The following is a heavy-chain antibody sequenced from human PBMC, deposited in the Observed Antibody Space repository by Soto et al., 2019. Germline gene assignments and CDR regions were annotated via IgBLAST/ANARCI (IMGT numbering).Heavy chain of an antibody. CDR1: GFPFSTSA. D-gene: IGHD1-26*01. J-gene: IGHJ4*02. V-gene: IGHV3-23*01. CDR3: ATSKGGSGSDLDY. Sequence: EVQLLESGGGLVQPGGSLRLSCAASGFPFSTSAMNWVRQAPGKGLEWVSIISGTSDAAYYAESVKGRFTSSRDNSKNTLYLQMNSLRAEDTAVYYCATSKGGSGSDLDYWGQGTLVTVSS. CDR2: ISGTSDAA.